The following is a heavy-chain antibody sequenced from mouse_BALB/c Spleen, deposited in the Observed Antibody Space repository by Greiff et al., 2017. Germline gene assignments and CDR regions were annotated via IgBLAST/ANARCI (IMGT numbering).Heavy chain of an antibody. J-gene: IGHJ3*01. CDR3: AYYYGSSYRFAY. D-gene: IGHD1-1*01. CDR1: GFNIKDTY. V-gene: IGHV14-3*02. Sequence: VQLKQSGAELVKPGASVKLSCTASGFNIKDTYMHWVKQRPEQGLEWIGRIDPANGNTKYDPKFQGKATITADTSSNTAYLQLSSLTSEDTAVYYCAYYYGSSYRFAYWGQGTLVTVSA. CDR2: IDPANGNT.